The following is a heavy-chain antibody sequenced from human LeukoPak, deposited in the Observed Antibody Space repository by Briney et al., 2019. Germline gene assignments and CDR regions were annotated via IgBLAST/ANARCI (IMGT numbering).Heavy chain of an antibody. CDR3: ARAPYTTGRSFYFDS. J-gene: IGHJ4*02. CDR2: VWYDGSKN. CDR1: GFTFRNYG. V-gene: IGHV3-33*01. Sequence: GRSLRLSCAASGFTFRNYGMHWVRQAPGKGLEWVAIVWYDGSKNYYADSVKGRFTISRDNFNNTLYLQMNSLRAEDTALYYCARAPYTTGRSFYFDSWGQGTLVTVSS. D-gene: IGHD2-2*02.